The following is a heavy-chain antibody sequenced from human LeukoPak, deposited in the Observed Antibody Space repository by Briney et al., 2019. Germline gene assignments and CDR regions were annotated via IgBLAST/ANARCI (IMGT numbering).Heavy chain of an antibody. J-gene: IGHJ5*02. CDR2: ISYDGSNK. D-gene: IGHD3-10*01. CDR3: AKDQSGFGELLYNWFDP. Sequence: PGGSLRPSCAASGFTFSSYGMHWVRQAPGKGLEWVAVISYDGSNKYYADSVKGRFTISRDNSKNTLYLQMNSLRAEDTAVYYCAKDQSGFGELLYNWFDPWGQGTLVTVSS. V-gene: IGHV3-30*18. CDR1: GFTFSSYG.